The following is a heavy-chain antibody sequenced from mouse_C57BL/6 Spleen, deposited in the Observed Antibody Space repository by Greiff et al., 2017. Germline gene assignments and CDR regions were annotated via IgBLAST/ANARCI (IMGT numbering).Heavy chain of an antibody. V-gene: IGHV7-3*01. D-gene: IGHD1-1*01. CDR1: GFTFTDYY. CDR3: ARQYYGSTRYFDV. CDR2: IRNKANGYTT. J-gene: IGHJ1*03. Sequence: EVKLVESGGGLVQPGGSLSLSCAASGFTFTDYYMSWVRQPPGKALEWLGFIRNKANGYTTEYSASVKGRFTISRDNSQSILYLQMNALRAEDSATYYCARQYYGSTRYFDVWGTGTTVTVSS.